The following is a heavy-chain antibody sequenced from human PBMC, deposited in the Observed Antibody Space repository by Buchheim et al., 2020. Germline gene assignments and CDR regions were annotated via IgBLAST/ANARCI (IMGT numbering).Heavy chain of an antibody. J-gene: IGHJ4*02. CDR2: INPDGSDR. CDR1: GFTFTTFW. CDR3: AREVRGHAYFDT. Sequence: VQLVESGGGVVQPGGSLRLSCAASGFTFTTFWMHWVRQVPGKGLMWVSRINPDGSDRSYAASVRGRFTISRDNAENTLYLQMNSLRVEDTGVYSCAREVRGHAYFDTWGQGT. V-gene: IGHV3-74*01.